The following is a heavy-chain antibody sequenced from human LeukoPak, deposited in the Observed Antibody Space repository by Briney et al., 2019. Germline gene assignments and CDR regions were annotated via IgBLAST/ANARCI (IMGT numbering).Heavy chain of an antibody. J-gene: IGHJ4*02. CDR3: ALLYYDRPFDH. V-gene: IGHV3-9*01. CDR1: GFTFGDYA. D-gene: IGHD3-22*01. Sequence: SLRLSCAASGFTFGDYAMHWVRQTPGKGLEWVSGITWNSGGMGYADSVEGRFTISRDNAKNSLFLQMDSLRHEDTALYFCALLYYDRPFDHWGQGTLVTVSS. CDR2: ITWNSGGM.